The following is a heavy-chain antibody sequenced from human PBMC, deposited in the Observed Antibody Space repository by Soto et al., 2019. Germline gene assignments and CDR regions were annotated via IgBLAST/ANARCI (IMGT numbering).Heavy chain of an antibody. D-gene: IGHD3-10*01. CDR3: ASGSTVYFDY. CDR2: IYPGDSDI. CDR1: TYSFTSYW. Sequence: PGESLKISCKGSTYSFTSYWIAWVRQLPGKGLEWMGIIYPGDSDIRYSPSFQGQVTISADKSISTAYLQWSSLKASDTAMYYCASGSTVYFDYWGQGTLVTVSS. J-gene: IGHJ4*02. V-gene: IGHV5-51*01.